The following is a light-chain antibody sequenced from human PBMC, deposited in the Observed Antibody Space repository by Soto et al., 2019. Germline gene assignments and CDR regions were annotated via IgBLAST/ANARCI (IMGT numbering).Light chain of an antibody. CDR1: SSDVGGYDY. V-gene: IGLV2-14*01. CDR3: SSHTSSTTRV. Sequence: QSVLTQPASVSGSPGQSITISCTGTSSDVGGYDYVSWFQQYPGKAPELMIYDVSNRPSGISNRFSGSKSGNTASLTISGLQAKNEADYYCSSHTSSTTRVFGSGTKVPAL. J-gene: IGLJ1*01. CDR2: DVS.